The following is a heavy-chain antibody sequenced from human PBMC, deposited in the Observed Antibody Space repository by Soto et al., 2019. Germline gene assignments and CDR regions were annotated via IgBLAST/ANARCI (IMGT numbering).Heavy chain of an antibody. J-gene: IGHJ6*02. D-gene: IGHD3-22*01. V-gene: IGHV1-69*13. Sequence: ASVKVSCKASGGTFSSYAISWVRQAPGQGLEWMGGIIPIFGTANYAQKFQGRVTITADESTSTAYMELSSLRSEDTAVYYCARVGQYYYDSSGYYNYGMDVWGQGTTVTVSS. CDR1: GGTFSSYA. CDR3: ARVGQYYYDSSGYYNYGMDV. CDR2: IIPIFGTA.